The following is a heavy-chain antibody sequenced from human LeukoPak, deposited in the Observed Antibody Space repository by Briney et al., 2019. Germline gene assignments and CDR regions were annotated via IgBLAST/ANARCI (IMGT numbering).Heavy chain of an antibody. D-gene: IGHD3-22*01. J-gene: IGHJ4*02. Sequence: GGSLRLSCAASGFTFSIYAMSWVRHAPGQGLEWVSVISAGGTSTYYADSVKGRFTISRDNSKNTLYLQMNSLRAEDTAVYYCAKGVTSAYRDFDYWGQGTLVTVSS. CDR1: GFTFSIYA. CDR3: AKGVTSAYRDFDY. V-gene: IGHV3-23*01. CDR2: ISAGGTST.